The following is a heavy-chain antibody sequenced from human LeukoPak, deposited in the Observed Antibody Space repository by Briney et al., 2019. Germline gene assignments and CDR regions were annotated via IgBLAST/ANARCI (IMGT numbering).Heavy chain of an antibody. CDR1: GFTFSSYA. J-gene: IGHJ6*04. Sequence: GGSLRLSCAASGFTFSSYAMSWVRQAPGKGLEWVSTISGSGGTTYYADSVKGRFTISRAISKNTLFLQMNSLRAEDTAVYYCAELGITMIGGVWGKGTTVTISS. D-gene: IGHD3-10*02. V-gene: IGHV3-23*01. CDR2: ISGSGGTT. CDR3: AELGITMIGGV.